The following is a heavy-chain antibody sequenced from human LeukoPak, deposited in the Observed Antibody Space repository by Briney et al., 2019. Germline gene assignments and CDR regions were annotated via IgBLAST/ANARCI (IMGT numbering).Heavy chain of an antibody. Sequence: GGSLRLSCAASGFTFNSYGMHWVRQAPGKGLEWVAVISYDGSNKYYADSVKGRFTISRDNSKNTLYLQMNSLRAEDTAVYYCAKDPEYYYDSSGYIDYWGQGTLVTVSS. CDR3: AKDPEYYYDSSGYIDY. CDR2: ISYDGSNK. D-gene: IGHD3-22*01. J-gene: IGHJ4*02. V-gene: IGHV3-30*18. CDR1: GFTFNSYG.